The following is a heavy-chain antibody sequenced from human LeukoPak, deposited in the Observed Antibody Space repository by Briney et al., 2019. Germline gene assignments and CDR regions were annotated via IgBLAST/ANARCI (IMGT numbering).Heavy chain of an antibody. V-gene: IGHV3-74*01. CDR2: INNDGSST. D-gene: IGHD3-10*01. Sequence: GGSLRLSCGASGFTFSSYWMHWVRQAPGKGLVWVSRINNDGSSTSYADSVQGRFTISRDNAKNTLYLQMNSLRAEDTAVYYCARELGLWFGELYDDYWGQGTLVTVSS. J-gene: IGHJ4*02. CDR1: GFTFSSYW. CDR3: ARELGLWFGELYDDY.